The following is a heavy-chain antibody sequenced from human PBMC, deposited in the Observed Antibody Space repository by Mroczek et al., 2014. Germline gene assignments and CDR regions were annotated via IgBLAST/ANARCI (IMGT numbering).Heavy chain of an antibody. CDR3: AREGKAPSPLGFEWLPVYFDL. CDR2: INPNSGGT. CDR1: GYTFTGYY. J-gene: IGHJ2*01. D-gene: IGHD3-3*01. V-gene: IGHV1-2*02. Sequence: QVQLVESGAEVKKPGASVKVSCKASGYTFTGYYMHWVRQAPGQGLEWMGWINPNSGGTNYAQKFQGRVTMTRDTSISTAYTELSRLRSDDTAVYYCAREGKAPSPLGFEWLPVYFDLVGPWPPWSTVSS.